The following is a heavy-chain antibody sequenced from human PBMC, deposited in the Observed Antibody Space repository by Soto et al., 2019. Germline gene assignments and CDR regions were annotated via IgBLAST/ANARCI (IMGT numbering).Heavy chain of an antibody. J-gene: IGHJ5*02. D-gene: IGHD6-6*01. V-gene: IGHV4-39*02. CDR3: ARDRLSSSARRWFDP. Sequence: PSETLSLTCTVSGGSIRSSGYYWGWIRQPPGKGLEWIGSIYYSGNTYYNPSLKSRVTISVDTSKNHFSLRDEDTAVYYCARDRLSSSARRWFDPWGQEPWSPSPQ. CDR1: GGSIRSSGYY. CDR2: IYYSGNT.